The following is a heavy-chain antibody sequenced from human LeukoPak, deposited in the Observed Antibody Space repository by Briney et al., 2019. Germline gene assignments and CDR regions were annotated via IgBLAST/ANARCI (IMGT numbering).Heavy chain of an antibody. CDR3: ARGFGYGGNFLVY. D-gene: IGHD4-23*01. CDR1: GGSISSYY. Sequence: PSETLSLTCTVSGGSISSYYWGWIRQPLGKGLEWIGYIYYSGNTNYNPSLKSRVTISVDTSKNQFSLKLSSVTAADTAVYYCARGFGYGGNFLVYWGQGTLVTVSS. J-gene: IGHJ4*02. CDR2: IYYSGNT. V-gene: IGHV4-59*01.